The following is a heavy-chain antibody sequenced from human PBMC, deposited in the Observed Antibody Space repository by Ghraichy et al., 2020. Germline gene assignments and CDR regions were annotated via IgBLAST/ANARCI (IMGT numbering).Heavy chain of an antibody. D-gene: IGHD2-2*02. CDR2: ISYDGSNK. Sequence: GGSLRLSCAASGFTFSSYAMHWVRQAPGKGLEWVAVISYDGSNKYYADSVKGRFTISRDNSKNTLYLQMNSLRAEDTAVYYCAGGPAAIYYYYGMDVWGQGTTVTVS. CDR1: GFTFSSYA. CDR3: AGGPAAIYYYYGMDV. J-gene: IGHJ6*02. V-gene: IGHV3-30-3*01.